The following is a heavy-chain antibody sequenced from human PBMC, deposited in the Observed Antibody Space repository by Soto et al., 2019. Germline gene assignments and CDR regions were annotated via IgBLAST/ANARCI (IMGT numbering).Heavy chain of an antibody. CDR3: ASVLGYCSSTSCYPA. D-gene: IGHD2-2*01. CDR2: ISSSGSTI. V-gene: IGHV3-48*03. J-gene: IGHJ5*01. CDR1: GFTFSSYE. Sequence: EVQLVESGGGLVQPGGSLRLSCAASGFTFSSYEMNWVRQAPGKGLEWVAYISSSGSTIYYADSVKGRFTISRDNAKHSVYLQMNSLRDEDTAVYYCASVLGYCSSTSCYPAWGQGTLVTVSS.